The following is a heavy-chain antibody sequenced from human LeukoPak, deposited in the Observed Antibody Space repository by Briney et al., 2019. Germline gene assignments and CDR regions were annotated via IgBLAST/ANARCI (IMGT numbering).Heavy chain of an antibody. V-gene: IGHV1-69*05. CDR1: GGTFSSYA. CDR3: ARAELRYFDWPPGDY. D-gene: IGHD3-9*01. J-gene: IGHJ4*02. CDR2: IIPIFGTA. Sequence: SVKVSCKASGGTFSSYAISWVRQAPGQGLEWMGGIIPIFGTANYAQKFQGRVTMTRNTSISTAYMELSSLRSEDTAVYYCARAELRYFDWPPGDYWGQGTLVTVSS.